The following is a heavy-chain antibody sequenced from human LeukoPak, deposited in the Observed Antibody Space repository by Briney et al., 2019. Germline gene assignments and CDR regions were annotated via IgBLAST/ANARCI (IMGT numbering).Heavy chain of an antibody. CDR3: AKLIGYCTGGSCYHDNFDV. J-gene: IGHJ3*01. Sequence: GVSLRLSCTASGFTFSNYAMSWVRQAPGKGLEWVSALDGSGFFTVYGDSVKGRFTISRDNSKNTVYLQMRSLRAEDTALYYCAKLIGYCTGGSCYHDNFDVWGQGTMVTISS. CDR1: GFTFSNYA. V-gene: IGHV3-23*01. CDR2: LDGSGFFT. D-gene: IGHD2-15*01.